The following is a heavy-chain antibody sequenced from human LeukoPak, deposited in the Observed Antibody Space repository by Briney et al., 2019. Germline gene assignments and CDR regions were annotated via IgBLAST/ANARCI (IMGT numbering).Heavy chain of an antibody. CDR3: ARDPWAFSSSSRFDC. J-gene: IGHJ4*02. Sequence: PSETLSLTCAVYGGSFSGYYWSWIRQPPGKGLEWIGEINHSGSTNYNPSLKSRVTISVDTSKNQFSLKLSSVTAADTALYYCARDPWAFSSSSRFDCWGQGTLVTVSS. CDR2: INHSGST. CDR1: GGSFSGYY. V-gene: IGHV4-34*01. D-gene: IGHD6-6*01.